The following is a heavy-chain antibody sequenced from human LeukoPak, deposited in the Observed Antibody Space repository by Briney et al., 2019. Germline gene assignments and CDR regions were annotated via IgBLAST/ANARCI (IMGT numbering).Heavy chain of an antibody. CDR3: ARPRGSGPGMAYFDY. Sequence: GESLKISCKGSGYTFVTYWIGWVRQMPGKGLEWMGIIYPADSDTRYSPSFQGQVIISADKSISTAYLQWSSLKASDTAIYYCARPRGSGPGMAYFDYWGQGTLVTVSS. V-gene: IGHV5-51*01. CDR1: GYTFVTYW. CDR2: IYPADSDT. D-gene: IGHD6-19*01. J-gene: IGHJ4*02.